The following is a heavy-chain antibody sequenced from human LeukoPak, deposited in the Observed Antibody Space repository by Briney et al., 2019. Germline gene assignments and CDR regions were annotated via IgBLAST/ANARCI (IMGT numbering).Heavy chain of an antibody. J-gene: IGHJ4*02. V-gene: IGHV3-30*01. D-gene: IGHD3-22*01. CDR1: GFTFSSYA. CDR3: ARDSHYYDSSGYYPGY. Sequence: PGGSLRLSCAASGFTFSSYAMHWVRQAPGKGLEWVAVISYDGSNKYYADSVKGRFTISRDNSKNTLYLQMNSLRAEDTAVYYCARDSHYYDSSGYYPGYWGQGTLATVSS. CDR2: ISYDGSNK.